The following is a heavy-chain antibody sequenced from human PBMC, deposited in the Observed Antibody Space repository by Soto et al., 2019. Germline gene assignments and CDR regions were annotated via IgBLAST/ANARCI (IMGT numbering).Heavy chain of an antibody. Sequence: QEQLVQSGAEVKKPGASVKVSCKTSGYTFTDYDINWVRQAPGQGLEWLGTIVPVFPSVYYAPRFQGRLTITADGSTDTVYMMLTSLKSEDTAVYYCAREMPSTAAAYFYYGLNVWGQGTSVTVSS. CDR3: AREMPSTAAAYFYYGLNV. D-gene: IGHD6-13*01. CDR1: GYTFTDYD. V-gene: IGHV1-69*18. J-gene: IGHJ6*02. CDR2: IVPVFPSV.